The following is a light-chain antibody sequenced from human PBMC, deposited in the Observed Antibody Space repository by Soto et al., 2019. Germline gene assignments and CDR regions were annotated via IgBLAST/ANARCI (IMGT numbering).Light chain of an antibody. CDR2: AAS. V-gene: IGKV1-27*01. CDR3: QKYNSDSLT. CDR1: QGISDY. Sequence: DIQMTQSPSSLSASVGDRVTITCRASQGISDYLAWYQQKPGKVPKLLIRAASTLQLGAPSRFSGSGSGTDFTLTISSLQPEDVATYYCQKYNSDSLTFGGGTKVEIK. J-gene: IGKJ4*01.